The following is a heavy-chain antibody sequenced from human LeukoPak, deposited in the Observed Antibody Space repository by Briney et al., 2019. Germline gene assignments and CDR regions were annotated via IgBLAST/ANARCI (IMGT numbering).Heavy chain of an antibody. Sequence: GGSLRLSCAASGVTFSTYDTNWVRQAPGKGLEWVSSISSSGNYIYYADSVKGRFTISRDNAKNSLYLQMNSLRAEDTAVYYCARDPYCSGGSCYSSGWFDYWGQGTLVTVSS. D-gene: IGHD2-15*01. CDR1: GVTFSTYD. J-gene: IGHJ4*02. CDR2: ISSSGNYI. CDR3: ARDPYCSGGSCYSSGWFDY. V-gene: IGHV3-21*01.